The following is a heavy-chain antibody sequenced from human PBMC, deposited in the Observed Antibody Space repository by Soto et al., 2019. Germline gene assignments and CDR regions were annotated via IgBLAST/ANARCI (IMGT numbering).Heavy chain of an antibody. Sequence: EVQLVESGGGLSQPGGSRRLSCGASGFTFRTYWLSGVPQVPGKGLEWVANINQDGSEKNYVDSVKGRFTISRDNAKNSLYLQMSSLRAEDTALYYCARDGSTSWYSYDYHGMDVWGQGTTVTVSS. J-gene: IGHJ6*02. V-gene: IGHV3-7*05. D-gene: IGHD5-18*01. CDR2: INQDGSEK. CDR3: ARDGSTSWYSYDYHGMDV. CDR1: GFTFRTYW.